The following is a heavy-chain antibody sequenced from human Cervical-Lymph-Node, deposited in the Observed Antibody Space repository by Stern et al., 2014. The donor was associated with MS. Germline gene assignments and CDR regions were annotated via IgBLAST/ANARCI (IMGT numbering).Heavy chain of an antibody. J-gene: IGHJ4*02. CDR3: ARGRGGNYRYYFDY. V-gene: IGHV3-21*01. D-gene: IGHD4-23*01. Sequence: EVQLVQSGGGLVKPGGSLRLSCAASGFTFSSYSMNWVRQAPGKGLEWVASISSGGSYIYYAESLKGRFNISRYNAKNSLYLQMNSLRAEDTAVYYCARGRGGNYRYYFDYWGQGTLVTVSS. CDR1: GFTFSSYS. CDR2: ISSGGSYI.